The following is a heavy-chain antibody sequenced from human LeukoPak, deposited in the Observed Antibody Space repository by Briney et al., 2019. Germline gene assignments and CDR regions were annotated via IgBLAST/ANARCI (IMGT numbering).Heavy chain of an antibody. J-gene: IGHJ4*02. CDR1: GGSFSSYY. V-gene: IGHV4-59*12. CDR3: ARGHSRHDY. D-gene: IGHD6-13*01. Sequence: KASETLSLTCAVYGGSFSSYYWSWIRQPPGKGLEWIGYIHFSGSTNYNPSLKSRVTVSDDKSKNQFSLKLSSVTAADTAVYYCARGHSRHDYWGQGTLVTVSS. CDR2: IHFSGST.